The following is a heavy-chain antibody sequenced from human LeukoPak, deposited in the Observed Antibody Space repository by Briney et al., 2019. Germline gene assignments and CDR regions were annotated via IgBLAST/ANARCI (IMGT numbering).Heavy chain of an antibody. Sequence: PSETLSLSSAVYGGSFSGYYWSWIRQPPGKGLEWIGEINHSGSTNYNPSLKSRVTISVDTSKNQFSLKLSSVTAADTAVYYCARGTDYGSGSPTLDYWGQGTLVTVSS. CDR3: ARGTDYGSGSPTLDY. CDR2: INHSGST. V-gene: IGHV4-34*01. J-gene: IGHJ4*02. CDR1: GGSFSGYY. D-gene: IGHD3-10*01.